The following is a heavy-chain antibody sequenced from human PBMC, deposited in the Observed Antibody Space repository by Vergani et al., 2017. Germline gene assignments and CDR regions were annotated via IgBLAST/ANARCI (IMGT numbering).Heavy chain of an antibody. J-gene: IGHJ6*03. CDR2: MNPNSGNT. Sequence: QVQLVQSGAEVQKPGASVKVSCKASGYTFTSYDIHWVRQATGQGLEWMGWMNPNSGNTGYAQKFQGRVTMTRNTSRSTAYMELSSLRSEDTAVYYCARGLRAARPPAYYMDVWGKGTTVTVSS. CDR3: ARGLRAARPPAYYMDV. CDR1: GYTFTSYD. D-gene: IGHD6-6*01. V-gene: IGHV1-8*01.